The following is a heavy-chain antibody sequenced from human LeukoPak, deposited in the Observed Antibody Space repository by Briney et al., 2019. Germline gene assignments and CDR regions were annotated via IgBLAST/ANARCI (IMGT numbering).Heavy chain of an antibody. V-gene: IGHV3-11*01. D-gene: IGHD4-17*01. CDR2: ISSSGSTI. CDR1: GFTFSDYY. J-gene: IGHJ2*01. CDR3: ATTTITVTTVYWYFDL. Sequence: PGGSLRLSCAASGFTFSDYYMSWIRQAPGKGLEWVSDISSSGSTIYYADSVKGRFTISRDNAKNSLYLQMNSLRAEDTAVYYCATTTITVTTVYWYFDLWGRGTLVTVSS.